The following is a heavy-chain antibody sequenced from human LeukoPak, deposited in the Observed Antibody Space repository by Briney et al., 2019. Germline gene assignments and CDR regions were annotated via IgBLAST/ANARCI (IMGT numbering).Heavy chain of an antibody. CDR1: GYTFTVYH. J-gene: IGHJ4*02. D-gene: IGHD2-2*01. CDR2: INPNSGDT. CDR3: ARDYCRSTSCLFDY. V-gene: IGHV1-2*06. Sequence: ASVKVSCKASGYTFTVYHMHWVRQAPGQGLEWMGRINPNSGDTNYAQNFQGRVTMTRDTSINTAYMELSRLRSDDTAVYYCARDYCRSTSCLFDYWGQGTLVTVSS.